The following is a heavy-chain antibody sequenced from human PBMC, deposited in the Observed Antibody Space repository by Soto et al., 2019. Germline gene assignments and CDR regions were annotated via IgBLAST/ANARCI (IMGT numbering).Heavy chain of an antibody. CDR1: GFTFSSYA. J-gene: IGHJ4*02. CDR3: ARDTNDFWSGYSAFDY. CDR2: ISYDGSNK. V-gene: IGHV3-30-3*01. D-gene: IGHD3-3*01. Sequence: GGSLRLSCAASGFTFSSYAMHWVRQAPGKGLEWVAVISYDGSNKYYADSVKGRFTISRDNSKNTLYLQMNSLRAEDTAVYYCARDTNDFWSGYSAFDYWGQGTLVTVSS.